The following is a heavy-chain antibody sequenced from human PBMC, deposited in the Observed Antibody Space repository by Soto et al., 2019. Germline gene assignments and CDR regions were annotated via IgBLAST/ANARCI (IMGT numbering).Heavy chain of an antibody. CDR3: ARTHDYGGNSLYFDY. J-gene: IGHJ4*02. D-gene: IGHD4-17*01. CDR1: GYNFGYYY. CDR2: IYPGDSDT. V-gene: IGHV5-51*01. Sequence: GEALNISCKWSGYNFGYYYIGWVRQMPCKGLEWMSIIYPGDSDTKYSPSFQGQVTISADKSISTAYLQWSSLRDEDTAVYYCARTHDYGGNSLYFDYWGQGTLVTVSS.